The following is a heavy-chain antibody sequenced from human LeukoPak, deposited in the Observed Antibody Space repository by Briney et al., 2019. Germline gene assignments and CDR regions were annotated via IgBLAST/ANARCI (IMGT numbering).Heavy chain of an antibody. Sequence: ASVKVSCKASGYTFTSYYIHLVRQAPGQGLEWMGKINPSGGNTRYAQKFQGIVTMARDMSTSTVYMELSSLRSEDTALFYCARSYRDAFDIWGQGTMVTVSS. CDR1: GYTFTSYY. D-gene: IGHD1-26*01. V-gene: IGHV1-46*01. J-gene: IGHJ3*02. CDR2: INPSGGNT. CDR3: ARSYRDAFDI.